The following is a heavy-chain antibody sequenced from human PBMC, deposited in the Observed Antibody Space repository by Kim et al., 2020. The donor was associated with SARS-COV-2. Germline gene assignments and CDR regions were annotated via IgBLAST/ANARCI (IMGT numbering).Heavy chain of an antibody. V-gene: IGHV3-30*04. J-gene: IGHJ6*02. CDR1: GFTFSSYA. CDR2: ISYDGSNK. CDR3: AYYYGSGAGYYYYGMDV. D-gene: IGHD3-10*01. Sequence: GGSLRLSCAASGFTFSSYAMHWVHQAPGKGLEWVAVISYDGSNKYYADSVKGRFTISRDNSKNTLYLQMNSLRAEDTAVYYCAYYYGSGAGYYYYGMDVWGQGTTVTVSS.